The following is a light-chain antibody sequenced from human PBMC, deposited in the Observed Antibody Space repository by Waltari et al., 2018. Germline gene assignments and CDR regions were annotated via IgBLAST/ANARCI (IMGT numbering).Light chain of an antibody. V-gene: IGLV2-11*01. CDR3: CSYGTSPLYV. Sequence: QSALTQPRSVSGSPGQSVTISCTGTSSDVGAFNYVSWYQQYPGKAPKFMIYDVSKRPSGFPDRFSGSKSGTTASLTISGLQPEDEADYYCCSYGTSPLYVFGTGTKVTVL. CDR2: DVS. CDR1: SSDVGAFNY. J-gene: IGLJ1*01.